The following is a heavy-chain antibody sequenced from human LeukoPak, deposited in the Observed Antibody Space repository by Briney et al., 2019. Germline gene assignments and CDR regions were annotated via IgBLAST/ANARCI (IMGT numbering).Heavy chain of an antibody. CDR1: GFTFSSYA. V-gene: IGHV3-23*01. Sequence: SGGSLRLSCAASGFTFSSYAMSWVRQAPGKGLEWVSAISGSGGSTYYADSVKGRFTISRDNSKNTLYLQMNTLRAEDTAVYYCAKETSRRYSPFDYWGQGAPVTVSS. CDR3: AKETSRRYSPFDY. CDR2: ISGSGGST. D-gene: IGHD2-2*01. J-gene: IGHJ4*02.